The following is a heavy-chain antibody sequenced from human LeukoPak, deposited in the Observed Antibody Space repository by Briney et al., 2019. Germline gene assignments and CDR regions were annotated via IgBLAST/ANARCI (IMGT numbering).Heavy chain of an antibody. CDR2: IYYSGST. CDR1: GGSISSGGYY. D-gene: IGHD1-26*01. Sequence: PSETLSLTCTVSGGSISSGGYYWSWIRQHPGKGLEWIGYIYYSGSTYYNPSLKSRVTISVDTSKNQFSLKLSSVTAADTAVYYCARHRRVVGATTGWFDPWGQGTLVTVSS. CDR3: ARHRRVVGATTGWFDP. V-gene: IGHV4-31*03. J-gene: IGHJ5*02.